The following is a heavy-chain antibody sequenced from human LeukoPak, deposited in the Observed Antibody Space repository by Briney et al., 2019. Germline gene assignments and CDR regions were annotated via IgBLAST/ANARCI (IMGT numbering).Heavy chain of an antibody. J-gene: IGHJ4*02. CDR2: IRGSGDST. V-gene: IGHV3-23*01. D-gene: IGHD3-22*01. CDR3: AKVLTMIVVVNSFDY. CDR1: GFTFSNYA. Sequence: GGSLRLSCAASGFTFSNYAMNWVRQAPGKGLEWVSAIRGSGDSTYYADSVKGRFTLSRDNSKNTLYLQMNSLRAEDTAVYYCAKVLTMIVVVNSFDYWGQGTLVTVSS.